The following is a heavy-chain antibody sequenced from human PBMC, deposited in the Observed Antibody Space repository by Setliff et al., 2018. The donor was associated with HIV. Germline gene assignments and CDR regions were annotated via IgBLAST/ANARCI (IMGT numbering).Heavy chain of an antibody. CDR3: AMLDTSDYFRNNWFDS. Sequence: SETLSLTCSVSGGPISSSSYYWGWIRQPPGKGLEWIGNIYSSGNTYYNPSLKSRLTMSVDTSKNQLSLKLSSLTAADTAVYYCAMLDTSDYFRNNWFDSWGQGTLVTVSS. D-gene: IGHD3-22*01. CDR1: GGPISSSSYY. CDR2: IYSSGNT. V-gene: IGHV4-39*01. J-gene: IGHJ5*01.